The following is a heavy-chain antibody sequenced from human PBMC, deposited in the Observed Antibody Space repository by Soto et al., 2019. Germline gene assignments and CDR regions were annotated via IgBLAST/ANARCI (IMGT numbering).Heavy chain of an antibody. CDR3: AKDREVTTCDY. CDR1: GFTFSSYA. D-gene: IGHD4-4*01. V-gene: IGHV3-23*01. Sequence: EVQLLESGGGVVQPGGSLRLSCAASGFTFSSYAMSWVRQAPGKGLEWVSTISGSGGNTYYADSVKGRFTISRDNSRNTLHLQMHSLRAEDTAVYYCAKDREVTTCDYWGQGTLVTVSS. CDR2: ISGSGGNT. J-gene: IGHJ4*02.